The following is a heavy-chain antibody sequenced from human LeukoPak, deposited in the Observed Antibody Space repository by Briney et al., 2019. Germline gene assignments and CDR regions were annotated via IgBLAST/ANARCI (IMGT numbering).Heavy chain of an antibody. CDR2: ISGSGGST. CDR1: GFTFSSYP. D-gene: IGHD3-10*01. J-gene: IGHJ6*03. V-gene: IGHV3-23*01. Sequence: PGGSLRLSCAASGFTFSSYPIHWVRQAPGKGLEWVSAISGSGGSTYYADSVKGRFTIFRDNSKNTLDLQMNSLRAEDTALYYCAKVYYGSGTDPTFYYMDVWGKGTTVTVSS. CDR3: AKVYYGSGTDPTFYYMDV.